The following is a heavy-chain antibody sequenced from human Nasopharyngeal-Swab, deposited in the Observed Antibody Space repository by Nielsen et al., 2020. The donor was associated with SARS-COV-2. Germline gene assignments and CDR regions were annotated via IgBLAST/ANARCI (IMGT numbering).Heavy chain of an antibody. CDR3: AKSDAAEPVAVTDYYFDY. CDR1: GFPFSSQA. D-gene: IGHD6-19*01. CDR2: ISASGGRT. V-gene: IGHV3-23*01. Sequence: GESLKTPCATSGFPFSSQAMTRVRQAPGKGLEWVPAISASGGRTSYADSVRGRFTISRDNSKNTLHLEMHSLRAEDTAVYYCAKSDAAEPVAVTDYYFDYWGQGTLVTVSS. J-gene: IGHJ4*02.